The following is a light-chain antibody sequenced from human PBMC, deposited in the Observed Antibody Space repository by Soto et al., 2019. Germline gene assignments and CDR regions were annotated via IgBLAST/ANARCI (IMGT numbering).Light chain of an antibody. V-gene: IGKV3-15*01. Sequence: EIVMTQSPATLSVSPGERAPLSCRASQSLRSDLAWYRQKPGQAPRLLIYGASTRATDIPARFSGSGSGTEFTLTFCSLQSEDLAVYHCQQYNNWPASTFGQGTRLEIK. J-gene: IGKJ5*01. CDR2: GAS. CDR3: QQYNNWPAST. CDR1: QSLRSD.